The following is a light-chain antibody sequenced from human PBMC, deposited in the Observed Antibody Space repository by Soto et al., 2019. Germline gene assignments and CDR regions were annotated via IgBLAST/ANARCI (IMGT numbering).Light chain of an antibody. Sequence: EIVMTQSPAALSVSPGERATLSCRASQSVSSNLAWYQQKPGQPPRLLIYGASTRATGIPGRFSGSGSGTEFTLTLSSLQSEDFAVYYCQQYNKWPPLTFGGGTKVEIK. CDR2: GAS. CDR3: QQYNKWPPLT. V-gene: IGKV3-15*01. CDR1: QSVSSN. J-gene: IGKJ4*01.